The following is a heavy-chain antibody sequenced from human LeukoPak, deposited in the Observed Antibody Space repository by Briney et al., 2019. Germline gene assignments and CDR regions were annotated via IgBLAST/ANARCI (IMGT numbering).Heavy chain of an antibody. Sequence: SETLSLTCTVSGGSISSSSYYWGWIRQPPGKGLEWIGSFYYSGSTYYNPSLKSRVTISVDTSKNQFSLKLSSVTAADTAVYYCARDKYYYGSGSQLFDYWGQGTLVTVSS. V-gene: IGHV4-39*07. CDR1: GGSISSSSYY. D-gene: IGHD3-10*01. CDR3: ARDKYYYGSGSQLFDY. CDR2: FYYSGST. J-gene: IGHJ4*02.